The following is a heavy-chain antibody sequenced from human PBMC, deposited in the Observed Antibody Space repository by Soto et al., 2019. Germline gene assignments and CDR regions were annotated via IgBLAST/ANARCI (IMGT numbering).Heavy chain of an antibody. CDR3: TSDSYSTMIVVRFVY. D-gene: IGHD3-22*01. CDR1: GFTFSSYS. CDR2: ISSSSSYI. V-gene: IGHV3-21*01. J-gene: IGHJ4*01. Sequence: GGSLRLSCAASGFTFSSYSMNWVRQAPGKGLEWVSSISSSSSYIYYADSVKGRFTISRDNSKNTLYLQMNSLRAEDTAVYYCTSDSYSTMIVVRFVYWGHGTLVTVSS.